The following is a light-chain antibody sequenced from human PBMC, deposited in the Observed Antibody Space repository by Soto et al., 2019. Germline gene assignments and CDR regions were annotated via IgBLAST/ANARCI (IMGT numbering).Light chain of an antibody. CDR1: ESVSRN. J-gene: IGKJ5*01. V-gene: IGKV3-15*01. CDR2: DAS. Sequence: EVVMTHSPATLSVSPGERATLSCRASESVSRNLAWHQQKPGQAPRLLIYDASTRATGIPDRFSGGGSGTEVTLAIGSLQSEDFVVYYCQQDYSWPQITVGQGPSLEI. CDR3: QQDYSWPQIT.